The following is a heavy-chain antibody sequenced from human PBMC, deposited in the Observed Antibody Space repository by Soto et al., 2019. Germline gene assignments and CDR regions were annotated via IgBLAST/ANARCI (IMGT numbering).Heavy chain of an antibody. Sequence: GGSMRLSCAASGFTFSSYAMSWVRQAPGKGLEWVSAISGSGGSTYYADSVKGRFTISRDNSKNTLYLQMNSLRAEDTAVYYCATLPLDYYDSSGYYLNWFDPWGQGTLVTVSS. CDR1: GFTFSSYA. D-gene: IGHD3-22*01. J-gene: IGHJ5*02. V-gene: IGHV3-23*01. CDR3: ATLPLDYYDSSGYYLNWFDP. CDR2: ISGSGGST.